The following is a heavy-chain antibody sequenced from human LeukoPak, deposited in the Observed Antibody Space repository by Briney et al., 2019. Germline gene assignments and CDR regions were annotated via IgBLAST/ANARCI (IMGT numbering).Heavy chain of an antibody. CDR1: GFTFSNAW. Sequence: GGSLRLSCAASGFTFSNAWMSWVRQAPGKGLEWVGRIKSKTDGGTTDYAAPVKGRFTISRDDSKNTLYLQMNSLKTEDTAVYYCTTDLVDYPQLLAYWGQGTLVTVSS. D-gene: IGHD4/OR15-4a*01. J-gene: IGHJ4*02. CDR3: TTDLVDYPQLLAY. CDR2: IKSKTDGGTT. V-gene: IGHV3-15*01.